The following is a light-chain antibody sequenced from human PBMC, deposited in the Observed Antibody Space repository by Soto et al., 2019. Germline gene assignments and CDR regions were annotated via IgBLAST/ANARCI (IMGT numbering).Light chain of an antibody. Sequence: EIVLTQSPVTLSLSPGERATLSCRASQRITSYLAWYQQKPGQAPRLLIYDTSKRATGIPDRFSGGGSGTDFTLTISSLEPEDFAIYYCQQRTNWPPSLTFGGGTMVEI. CDR3: QQRTNWPPSLT. J-gene: IGKJ4*01. CDR2: DTS. CDR1: QRITSY. V-gene: IGKV3-11*01.